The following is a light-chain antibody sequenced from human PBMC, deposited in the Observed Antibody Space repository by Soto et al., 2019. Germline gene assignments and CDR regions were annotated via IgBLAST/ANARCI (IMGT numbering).Light chain of an antibody. CDR3: SSHTSSNTRI. Sequence: SSLTQPAPLSGSPWQSIPLSCTGTSSEVCAYYYVSWYQQHPDKAPKLMIYEVSNRPSGVSNRFSGSKSVNTATLTISGLQAEDEADYYCSSHTSSNTRIFGTGTKVTVL. J-gene: IGLJ1*01. CDR2: EVS. V-gene: IGLV2-14*03. CDR1: SSEVCAYYY.